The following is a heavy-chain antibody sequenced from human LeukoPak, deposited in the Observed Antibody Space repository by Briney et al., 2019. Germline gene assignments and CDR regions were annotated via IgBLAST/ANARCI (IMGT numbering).Heavy chain of an antibody. J-gene: IGHJ4*02. CDR2: IYYSGST. V-gene: IGHV4-59*12. CDR1: GGSISSYY. CDR3: AREVAGHIDY. Sequence: PSETLSLTCTVSGGSISSYYWSWIRQPPGKGLEWIGYIYYSGSTYYNPSLKSRVTISVDTSKNQFSLKLSSVTAADTAVYYCAREVAGHIDYWGQGTLVTVSS.